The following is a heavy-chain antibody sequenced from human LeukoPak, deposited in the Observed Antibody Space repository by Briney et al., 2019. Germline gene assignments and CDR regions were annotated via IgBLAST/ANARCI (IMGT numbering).Heavy chain of an antibody. J-gene: IGHJ4*02. CDR2: INAGNGNT. V-gene: IGHV1-3*01. CDR3: ARDGEYSGSYYDY. CDR1: GYTFTSYA. D-gene: IGHD1-26*01. Sequence: ASVKVSCKASGYTFTSYAMHWVRQAPGQRLEWMGWINAGNGNTKCSQKFQGRVTITRDTSASTAYMELSSLRSEDTAVYYCARDGEYSGSYYDYWGQGTLVTVSS.